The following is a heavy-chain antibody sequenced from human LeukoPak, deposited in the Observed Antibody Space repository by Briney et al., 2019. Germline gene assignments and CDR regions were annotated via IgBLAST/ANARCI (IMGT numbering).Heavy chain of an antibody. Sequence: GGSLRLSCGASGFTFSSYEMNWVRQAPGKGLEWASYISSSGSTIYYADSVKGRFTISRDNAKHSLYLQMHSLRAEDTAVYYCVKWYDAFDIWGQGTMVTVSS. CDR3: VKWYDAFDI. V-gene: IGHV3-48*03. J-gene: IGHJ3*02. CDR2: ISSSGSTI. CDR1: GFTFSSYE. D-gene: IGHD2-15*01.